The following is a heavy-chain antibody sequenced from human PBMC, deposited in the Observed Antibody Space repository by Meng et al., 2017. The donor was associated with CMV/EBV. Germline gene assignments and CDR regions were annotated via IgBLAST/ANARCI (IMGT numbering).Heavy chain of an antibody. D-gene: IGHD1-14*01. CDR2: IYYSGST. CDR1: GGSISSGDSY. Sequence: QVQLQGPGPGLGKPSQTLSLTCTVSGGSISSGDSYWSWIRQPPGKGLEWIGYIYYSGSTYYNPSLKSRVTISVDTSKNQFSLKLSSVTAADTAVYYCARVTSRVAGAFDYWGQGTLVTVSS. J-gene: IGHJ4*02. V-gene: IGHV4-30-4*08. CDR3: ARVTSRVAGAFDY.